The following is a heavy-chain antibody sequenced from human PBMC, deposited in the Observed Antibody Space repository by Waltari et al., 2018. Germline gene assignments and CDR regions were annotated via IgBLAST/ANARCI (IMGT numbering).Heavy chain of an antibody. V-gene: IGHV3-11*04. CDR2: ISSSGSSI. CDR3: VKRGSGRFFDY. CDR1: GFTFSDSY. J-gene: IGHJ4*02. Sequence: QVQLVESGGGLVKPGGSLRLSCAASGFTFSDSYRSWIRQAPGKGLECVSYISSSGSSIYYADSVKGRFTISRDNGKNSLYLQMNSLRAEDTAVYYCVKRGSGRFFDYWGQGTLVTVSS. D-gene: IGHD2-15*01.